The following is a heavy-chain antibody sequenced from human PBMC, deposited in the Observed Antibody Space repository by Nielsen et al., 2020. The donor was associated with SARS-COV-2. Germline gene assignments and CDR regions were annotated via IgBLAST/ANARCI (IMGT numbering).Heavy chain of an antibody. CDR1: GFTFSSLW. J-gene: IGHJ6*02. D-gene: IGHD3-9*01. CDR2: IKPDGSEK. CDR3: ATQYFDWVWYMFYGVDV. V-gene: IGHV3-7*01. Sequence: GGSLRLSCAASGFTFSSLWMSWVRQVPGKGLEWVADIKPDGSEKFYVDSVKGRFTISRDNAKNSMSLQMNSLRVEDTAVYYCATQYFDWVWYMFYGVDVWGQGTTVTVSS.